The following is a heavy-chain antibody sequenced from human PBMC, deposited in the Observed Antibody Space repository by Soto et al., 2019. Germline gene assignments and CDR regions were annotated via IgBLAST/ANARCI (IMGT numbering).Heavy chain of an antibody. J-gene: IGHJ4*02. CDR1: GGTFSSYA. D-gene: IGHD3-10*01. CDR2: ITPIFGTA. CDR3: ARASRITMVRGVIGYYFDY. Sequence: SVKVSCKASGGTFSSYAISWVRQAPGQGLEWMGGITPIFGTANYAQKFQGRVTITADESTSTAYMELSSLRSEDTAVYYCARASRITMVRGVIGYYFDYWGQGTLVTVSS. V-gene: IGHV1-69*13.